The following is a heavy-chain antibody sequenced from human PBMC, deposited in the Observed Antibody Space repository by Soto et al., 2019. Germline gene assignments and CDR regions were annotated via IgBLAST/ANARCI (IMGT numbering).Heavy chain of an antibody. CDR2: IHYSGST. CDR3: TRGGDAYKNGH. D-gene: IGHD2-21*01. CDR1: GGSVKIGTYY. J-gene: IGHJ4*02. V-gene: IGHV4-61*01. Sequence: QVQLQESGPGLVKPSETLSLTCTVPGGSVKIGTYYWSWIRQPPGKGLEWIGFIHYSGSTNYNPSLKSRVTMSVDTSKNQFSLKLTSVNAAYTAVYYCTRGGDAYKNGHWGQGTLVTVSS.